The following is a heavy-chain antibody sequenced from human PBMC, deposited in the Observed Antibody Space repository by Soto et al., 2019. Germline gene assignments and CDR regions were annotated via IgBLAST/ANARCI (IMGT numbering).Heavy chain of an antibody. CDR1: GFTFSSYS. V-gene: IGHV3-21*01. CDR2: ISSSSSYI. D-gene: IGHD1-1*01. CDR3: ARRTGTKMDV. Sequence: EVQLVESGGGLVKPGGSLRLSCAASGFTFSSYSMNWVRQAPGKGLEWVSSISSSSSYIYYADSVKGRFTISRDNAKNSLYLQMNNLRAEDTAVYYCARRTGTKMDVWGQGTTVTVSS. J-gene: IGHJ6*02.